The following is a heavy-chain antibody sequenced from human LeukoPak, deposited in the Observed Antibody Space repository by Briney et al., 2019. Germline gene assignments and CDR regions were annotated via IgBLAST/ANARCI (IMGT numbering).Heavy chain of an antibody. CDR3: TRVQAGRSGLMDV. J-gene: IGHJ6*02. CDR2: TYYRSKWYN. D-gene: IGHD2-8*02. CDR1: GDSVSSNSAA. V-gene: IGHV6-1*01. Sequence: SQTLSLTCVISGDSVSSNSAAWNWITQSPSRDLEWLGRTYYRSKWYNDYAVSVKSRITINPDTSKNQFSLQVNSVTPEDTALYYCTRVQAGRSGLMDVWGRGTTVTVSS.